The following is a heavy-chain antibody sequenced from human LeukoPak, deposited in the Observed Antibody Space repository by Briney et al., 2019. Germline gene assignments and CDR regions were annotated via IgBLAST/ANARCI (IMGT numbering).Heavy chain of an antibody. CDR2: LSGLGYRT. CDR1: GFTFSSFA. V-gene: IGHV3-23*01. Sequence: GGSLRLSCAPSGFTFSSFAMGWVRQAPGKGLEWVSGLSGLGYRTHYADSVKGRFTISRDNSQNTLYLQMNSLRAEDTAVYYCAKVTYGSGTYGAFDYWGQGTLVTVSS. D-gene: IGHD3-10*01. J-gene: IGHJ4*02. CDR3: AKVTYGSGTYGAFDY.